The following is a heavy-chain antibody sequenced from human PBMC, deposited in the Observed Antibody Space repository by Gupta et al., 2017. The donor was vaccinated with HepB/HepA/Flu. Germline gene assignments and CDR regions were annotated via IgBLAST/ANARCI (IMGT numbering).Heavy chain of an antibody. CDR1: GFTGSDSA. Sequence: EMQLVESGGDFVQPGGSLCLPWAVSGFTGSDSATGWVRQAPGKGLEWVSVIYSGGTTSYAPSMRDRFSISRDNFKNTVYLHMNTLGADDTAMYFCVRDRPESGTDAFDIWGQGTMVTVSP. CDR2: IYSGGTT. J-gene: IGHJ3*02. V-gene: IGHV3-66*01. CDR3: VRDRPESGTDAFDI. D-gene: IGHD6-13*01.